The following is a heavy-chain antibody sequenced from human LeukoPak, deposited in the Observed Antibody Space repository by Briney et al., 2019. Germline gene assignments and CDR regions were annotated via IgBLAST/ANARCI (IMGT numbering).Heavy chain of an antibody. Sequence: SETLSLTCTISGDSISSSSYCWGWIRQPPGKGLEWIGDIYYRGSTYYNPSLKSRVSISIDTSNNQFSLTLNSVTAADTALYFCARRRYYDSTGYLDWGQGTLVTVSS. CDR2: IYYRGST. J-gene: IGHJ1*01. CDR1: GDSISSSSYC. V-gene: IGHV4-39*01. CDR3: ARRRYYDSTGYLD. D-gene: IGHD3-22*01.